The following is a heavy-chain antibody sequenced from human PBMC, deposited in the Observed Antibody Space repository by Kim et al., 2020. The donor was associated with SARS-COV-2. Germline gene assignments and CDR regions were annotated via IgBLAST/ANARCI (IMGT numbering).Heavy chain of an antibody. CDR1: GGSISSGGYY. Sequence: SETLSLTCTVSGGSISSGGYYWSWIRQHPGKGLEWIGYIYYSGCTYYNPSLKRRVTISVDTSKNQFPLKLSSVTAADTAVYYCASMVVAATQYYFDYWGQGTLVTVSS. D-gene: IGHD2-15*01. CDR2: IYYSGCT. J-gene: IGHJ4*02. CDR3: ASMVVAATQYYFDY. V-gene: IGHV4-31*03.